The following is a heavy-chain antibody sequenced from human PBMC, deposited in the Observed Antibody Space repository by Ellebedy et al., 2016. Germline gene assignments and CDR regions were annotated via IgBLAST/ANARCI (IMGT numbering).Heavy chain of an antibody. J-gene: IGHJ4*02. CDR1: GFTFSNYW. CDR2: IKQDGGEK. D-gene: IGHD2-2*01. Sequence: GESLKISCAASGFTFSNYWMNWVRQAPGKGLEWVANIKQDGGEKHYVDSVKGRFTISRDDAKNSVYLQMNSLRDEDTAVYYCARDLTFVPGAPFDYWGQGTLVTVSS. CDR3: ARDLTFVPGAPFDY. V-gene: IGHV3-7*01.